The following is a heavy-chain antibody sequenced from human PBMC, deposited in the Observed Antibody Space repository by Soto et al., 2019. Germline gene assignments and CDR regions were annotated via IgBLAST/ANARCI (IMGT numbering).Heavy chain of an antibody. J-gene: IGHJ6*02. V-gene: IGHV1-58*02. CDR3: SADHPHTAIGWPV. CDR2: IVVASGRT. CDR1: GFDFGSFG. Sequence: ASVKVSCKASGFDFGSFGIQFLRQTRGRGLEWIGWIVVASGRTNYARQFQGRVAFSRDMSSTTAYMDLYDLKSDVTAVYFCSADHPHTAIGWPVWGQGTTVTVSS.